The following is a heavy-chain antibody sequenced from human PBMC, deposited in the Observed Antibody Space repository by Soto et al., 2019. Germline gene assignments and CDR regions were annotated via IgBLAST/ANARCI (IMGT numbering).Heavy chain of an antibody. J-gene: IGHJ4*02. D-gene: IGHD1-26*01. CDR3: ARARDLYSDIFSAYFDY. V-gene: IGHV3-30-3*01. CDR1: GFTFSNYA. CDR2: ISYDGSNK. Sequence: QVQLVESGGGVVQPGRSLRLSCAASGFTFSNYAMHWVRQAPGKGLEWVTLISYDGSNKYYADSVKGRFTISRDNSKNTLSLQMNSMRAEDTAVFYCARARDLYSDIFSAYFDYWGQGTLVTVSS.